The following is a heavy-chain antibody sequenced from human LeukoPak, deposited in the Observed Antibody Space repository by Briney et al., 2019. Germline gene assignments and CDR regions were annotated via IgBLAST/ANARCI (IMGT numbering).Heavy chain of an antibody. CDR1: GFTFSSYG. CDR2: IWYDGSNK. D-gene: IGHD6-6*01. J-gene: IGHJ3*02. CDR3: AKDRIAARHDAFDI. V-gene: IGHV3-33*06. Sequence: RPGGSLRLSCAASGFTFSSYGMHWVRQAPGKGLEWVAVIWYDGSNKYYADSVKGRFTISRDNSKNTLYLQMNSLRAEDTAVYYCAKDRIAARHDAFDIWGQGTMVTVSS.